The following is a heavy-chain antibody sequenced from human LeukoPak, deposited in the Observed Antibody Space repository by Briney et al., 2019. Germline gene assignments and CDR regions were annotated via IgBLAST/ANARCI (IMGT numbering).Heavy chain of an antibody. D-gene: IGHD6-19*01. CDR1: GFTFSTYA. J-gene: IGHJ6*02. V-gene: IGHV3-23*01. Sequence: GGSLRLSCAASGFTFSTYAMSWVRPAPGKGLEGVSAISGSGGTTYYADPAKGRFTISRDNSKNTLYLQMNSLRAEDAAVYYCAKIAAVAASPYYYYGMDVWGQGATVTVSS. CDR2: ISGSGGTT. CDR3: AKIAAVAASPYYYYGMDV.